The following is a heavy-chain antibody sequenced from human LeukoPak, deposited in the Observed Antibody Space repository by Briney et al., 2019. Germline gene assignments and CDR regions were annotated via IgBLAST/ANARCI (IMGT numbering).Heavy chain of an antibody. D-gene: IGHD3-10*01. CDR2: IYYSGST. CDR1: GGSISSSSYY. J-gene: IGHJ6*03. CDR3: ARLSYYGSGLMDV. Sequence: SETLSLTCTVSGGSISSSSYYWGWIRQPPGKGLEWIGSIYYSGSTYYNPSLKSRVTISVDTSKNQFSLKLSSVTAADTVVYYRARLSYYGSGLMDVWDKGTTVTISS. V-gene: IGHV4-39*01.